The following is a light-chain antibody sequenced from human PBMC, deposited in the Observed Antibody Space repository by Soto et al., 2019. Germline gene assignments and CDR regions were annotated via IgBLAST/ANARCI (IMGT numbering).Light chain of an antibody. CDR1: NMGSKS. CDR3: QVCDSSSDHYV. CDR2: EDR. J-gene: IGLJ1*01. V-gene: IGLV3-21*02. Sequence: YGLTQPASESVARGQTGRISCGGNNMGSKSVHWYQQKPGPAPVLVVYEDRDRRSGIPERFSGSNSGNTATQTISRVDAGHEAHSYCQVCDSSSDHYVFGTGTKGTVL.